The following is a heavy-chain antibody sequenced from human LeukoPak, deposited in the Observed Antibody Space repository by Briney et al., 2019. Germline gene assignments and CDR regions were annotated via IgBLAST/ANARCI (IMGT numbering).Heavy chain of an antibody. CDR3: ASTPYCSGGSCQVGYFQH. J-gene: IGHJ1*01. CDR1: GGSISSYY. CDR2: IYYSGST. D-gene: IGHD2-15*01. Sequence: PSETLSLTCTVSGGSISSYYWSWIRQPPGKGLEWIGYIYYSGSTNYNPSLKSRVTISVDTSKNQFSLKLSSVTAADTAVYYCASTPYCSGGSCQVGYFQHWGQGTLVTVSS. V-gene: IGHV4-59*08.